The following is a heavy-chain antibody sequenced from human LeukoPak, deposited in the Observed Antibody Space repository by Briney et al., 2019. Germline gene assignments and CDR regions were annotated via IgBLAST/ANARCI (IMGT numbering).Heavy chain of an antibody. D-gene: IGHD2-15*01. CDR1: GFTFDDYA. V-gene: IGHV3-9*01. Sequence: PGRSLRLSCAASGFTFDDYAMHWVRQAPGKGLEWVPGISWNSGSIGYADSVKGRFTISRDNAKNSLYLQMNSLRAEDTALYYCAKDIGMGYYYYYGMDVWGQGTTVTVSS. CDR3: AKDIGMGYYYYYGMDV. J-gene: IGHJ6*02. CDR2: ISWNSGSI.